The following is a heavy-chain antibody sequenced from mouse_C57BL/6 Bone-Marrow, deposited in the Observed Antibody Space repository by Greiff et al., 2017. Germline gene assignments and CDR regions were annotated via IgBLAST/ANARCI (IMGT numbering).Heavy chain of an antibody. D-gene: IGHD2-3*01. J-gene: IGHJ2*01. Sequence: VQLQQPGAELVRPGSSVTLSCKASGYTFTSYWLDWVKQRPGQGLEWIGNIYPSDSAPHYNQKFKDKATLTVGKASSTAYMQLSSLTSEDSAVYYCARGGLLYFDYWGQGTTLTVSS. CDR2: IYPSDSAP. CDR1: GYTFTSYW. CDR3: ARGGLLYFDY. V-gene: IGHV1-61*01.